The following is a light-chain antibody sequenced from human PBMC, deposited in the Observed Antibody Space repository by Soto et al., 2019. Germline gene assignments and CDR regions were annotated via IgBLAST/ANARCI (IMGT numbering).Light chain of an antibody. V-gene: IGLV2-14*01. CDR2: EVS. CDR3: SSYTSSNTLEV. CDR1: SSDVGGSNY. J-gene: IGLJ1*01. Sequence: QPASVSGSPAQSITISCTGTSSDVGGSNYVSWYQHHPHRAPKLLIFEVSCRPSGVSNRFSGSKSGNMASLTISGLXAEDEADYYCSSYTSSNTLEVFGSGTKVTLL.